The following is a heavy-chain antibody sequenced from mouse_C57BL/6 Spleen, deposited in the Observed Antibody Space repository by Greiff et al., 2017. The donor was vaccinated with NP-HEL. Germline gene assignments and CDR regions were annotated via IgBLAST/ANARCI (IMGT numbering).Heavy chain of an antibody. CDR1: GYTFTSYW. D-gene: IGHD1-1*01. V-gene: IGHV1-64*01. Sequence: VQLQQSGAELVKPGASVKLSCKASGYTFTSYWMHWVKQRPGQGLEWIGMIHPNSGSTNYNEKFKSKATLTVDKSSSTAYMKLSSLTSEDSAVYYCSRDYYGSTYYYAMDYWGQGTSVTVSS. CDR3: SRDYYGSTYYYAMDY. CDR2: IHPNSGST. J-gene: IGHJ4*01.